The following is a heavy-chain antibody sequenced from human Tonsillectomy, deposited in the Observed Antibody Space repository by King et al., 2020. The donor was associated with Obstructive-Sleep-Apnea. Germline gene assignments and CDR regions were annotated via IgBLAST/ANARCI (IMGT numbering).Heavy chain of an antibody. Sequence: QLVQSGGGVVPPGRSLRLSCAASGFTFSSYGMHWVRQAPGKGLEWVAVITYDGSNKNYGDYVKGRLTISRDNSKNTLYLQMNGLRAEDTAVYYCAEGTPLFVVVPAAMDYWGQGTLVTVSS. V-gene: IGHV3-30*18. CDR2: ITYDGSNK. J-gene: IGHJ4*02. D-gene: IGHD2-2*01. CDR1: GFTFSSYG. CDR3: AEGTPLFVVVPAAMDY.